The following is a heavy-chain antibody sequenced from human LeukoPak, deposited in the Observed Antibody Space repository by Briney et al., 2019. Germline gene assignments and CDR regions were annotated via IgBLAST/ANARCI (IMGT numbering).Heavy chain of an antibody. V-gene: IGHV4-31*03. D-gene: IGHD3-10*01. CDR1: GGPISSGGYY. CDR2: IYYSGST. Sequence: PSETLSLTCTVSGGPISSGGYYWSWIRQHPGKGLEWIGYIYYSGSTYYNPSLKSRVTISVDTSKNQFSLKLSSVTAADTAVYYCARGGVRAFDIWGQGTMVTVSS. J-gene: IGHJ3*02. CDR3: ARGGVRAFDI.